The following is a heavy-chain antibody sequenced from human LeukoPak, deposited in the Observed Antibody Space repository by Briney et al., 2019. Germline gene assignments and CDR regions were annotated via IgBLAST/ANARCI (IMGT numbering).Heavy chain of an antibody. D-gene: IGHD1-26*01. Sequence: SVKVSCKASGGTFSSYAISWVRQAPGQGLEWMGRIIPILGIASYAQKFQGRVTMTRDTSTSTVYMELSSLRSEDTAVYYCARGSGSYPPLSSLDYWGQGTLVTVSS. V-gene: IGHV1-69*04. CDR3: ARGSGSYPPLSSLDY. J-gene: IGHJ4*02. CDR2: IIPILGIA. CDR1: GGTFSSYA.